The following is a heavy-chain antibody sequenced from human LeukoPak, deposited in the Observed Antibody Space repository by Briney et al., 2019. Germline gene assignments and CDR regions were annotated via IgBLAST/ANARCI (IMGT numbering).Heavy chain of an antibody. V-gene: IGHV3-23*01. J-gene: IGHJ4*02. Sequence: GGSLRLSCAASGFTFSSYAMSWVRQAPGKGLEWVSAISGSGGSTYYADSVKGRLTISRDNSKNTLYLQMNSLRAEDTAVYYCAKSPLLVGATSFDYWGQGTLVTVSS. CDR3: AKSPLLVGATSFDY. D-gene: IGHD1-26*01. CDR2: ISGSGGST. CDR1: GFTFSSYA.